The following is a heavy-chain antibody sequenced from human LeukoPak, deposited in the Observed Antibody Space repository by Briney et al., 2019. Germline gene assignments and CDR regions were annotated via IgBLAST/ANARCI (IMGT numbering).Heavy chain of an antibody. D-gene: IGHD3-3*01. CDR2: INPNSGGT. V-gene: IGHV1-2*02. CDR3: ARDVTIFGVVQGWFDP. CDR1: GYTFTGYY. Sequence: ASVKVSCKASGYTFTGYYMHWVRQAPGQGLEWMGWINPNSGGTDYAQKFQGRVTMTRDTSISTAYMELSRLRSDDTAVYYCARDVTIFGVVQGWFDPWGQGTLVTVSS. J-gene: IGHJ5*02.